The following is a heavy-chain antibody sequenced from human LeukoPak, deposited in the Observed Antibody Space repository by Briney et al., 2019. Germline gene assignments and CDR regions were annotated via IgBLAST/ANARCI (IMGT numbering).Heavy chain of an antibody. J-gene: IGHJ4*02. Sequence: PGGALRLSCAPSRFTLSSCAMTWVRQAPGKGLEWVSAISGSVGSTYYADSVKGRFTISRDNSKSTLYLQMNSLRAEDTAVYYCAKDGGEYNYGYSDFDYWGQGTLVTVSS. CDR3: AKDGGEYNYGYSDFDY. CDR1: RFTLSSCA. D-gene: IGHD5-18*01. V-gene: IGHV3-23*01. CDR2: ISGSVGST.